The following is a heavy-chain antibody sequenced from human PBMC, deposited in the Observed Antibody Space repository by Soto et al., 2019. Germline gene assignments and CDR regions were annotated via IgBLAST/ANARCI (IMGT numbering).Heavy chain of an antibody. D-gene: IGHD6-13*01. J-gene: IGHJ4*02. V-gene: IGHV3-23*01. CDR1: GFTFSSYA. Sequence: PGGSLRLSCAASGFTFSSYAMSWFRQAPGKGLEWVSAISGSGGSTYYADSVKGRFTISRDNSKNTLYLQMNSLRAEDTAVYYCAKVSYRSRWDLWEYDNRGQGTRVTVS. CDR2: ISGSGGST. CDR3: AKVSYRSRWDLWEYDN.